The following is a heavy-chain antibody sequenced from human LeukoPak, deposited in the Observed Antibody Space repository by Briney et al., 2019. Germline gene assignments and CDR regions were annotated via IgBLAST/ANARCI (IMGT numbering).Heavy chain of an antibody. CDR3: ARGSYDFWSGYYTGSWFDP. D-gene: IGHD3-3*01. J-gene: IGHJ5*02. CDR1: GGSISSSSYY. CDR2: IYYSGST. Sequence: SETLSLTCTVSGGSISSSSYYWGWIRQPPGKGLEWIGSIYYSGSTYYNPSLKSRVTISVDTSKNQFSLKLSSVTAADTAVYYCARGSYDFWSGYYTGSWFDPWGQGTLVTVSS. V-gene: IGHV4-39*07.